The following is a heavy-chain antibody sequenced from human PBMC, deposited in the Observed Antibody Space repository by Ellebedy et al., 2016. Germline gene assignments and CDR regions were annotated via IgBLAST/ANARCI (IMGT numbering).Heavy chain of an antibody. J-gene: IGHJ4*02. CDR3: TRFNFGLLRFFDWFDY. CDR2: ISSSDNTI. CDR1: GFTFRSYY. Sequence: GESLKISCEASGFTFRSYYMNWVRQAPGKGLEWISHISSSDNTIYYADSVKGRFTISRDNAKNSLYLQMNSRRAEDTAVYYCTRFNFGLLRFFDWFDYWGQGALVIVSS. V-gene: IGHV3-11*01. D-gene: IGHD3-9*01.